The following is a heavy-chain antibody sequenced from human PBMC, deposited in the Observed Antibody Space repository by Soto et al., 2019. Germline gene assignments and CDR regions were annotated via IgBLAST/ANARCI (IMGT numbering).Heavy chain of an antibody. V-gene: IGHV4-30-4*01. CDR3: ARADFSLRFDP. Sequence: AWETLSLTCTVSGGSISSGDYYWSWIRQPPGKGLEWIGYIYYSGSTYYNPSLKSRVTISVDTSKNQFSLKLSSVTAADTAEYYCARADFSLRFDPWGQGTLVTVSS. D-gene: IGHD3-3*01. CDR1: GGSISSGDYY. J-gene: IGHJ5*02. CDR2: IYYSGST.